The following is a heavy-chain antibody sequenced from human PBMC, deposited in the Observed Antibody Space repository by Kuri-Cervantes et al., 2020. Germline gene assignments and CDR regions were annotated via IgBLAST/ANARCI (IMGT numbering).Heavy chain of an antibody. D-gene: IGHD6-13*01. Sequence: GGSLRLSCAGTGFSFSNAWMRWVRQAPGKGLEWVANINEDGSDKYYVGSVKGRFTIHRDNAKNSLYLQMSGLRAADTGIYYCAKGKEGSLYVWDFWGQGTLVTVSS. CDR3: AKGKEGSLYVWDF. CDR1: GFSFSNAW. V-gene: IGHV3-7*03. J-gene: IGHJ4*02. CDR2: INEDGSDK.